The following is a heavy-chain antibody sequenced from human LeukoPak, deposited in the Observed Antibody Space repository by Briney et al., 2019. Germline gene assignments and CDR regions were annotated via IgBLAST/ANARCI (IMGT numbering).Heavy chain of an antibody. D-gene: IGHD2-2*01. CDR1: GGTFSNYA. CDR2: INPNSGDT. V-gene: IGHV1-2*02. J-gene: IGHJ4*02. CDR3: ARDRMGDCAATSCYLAY. Sequence: ASVKVSCKASGGTFSNYAITWVRQAPGQGLEWMGWINPNSGDTNYAQKFQGRVTMTRDTSITTAYMELSRLTSDDTAMYYCARDRMGDCAATSCYLAYWGQGTLVTVSS.